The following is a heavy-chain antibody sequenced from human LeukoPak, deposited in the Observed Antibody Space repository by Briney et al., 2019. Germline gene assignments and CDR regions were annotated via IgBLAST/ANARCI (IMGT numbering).Heavy chain of an antibody. D-gene: IGHD3-10*01. V-gene: IGHV4-34*01. CDR3: ARGGYGSGWGYMDV. CDR1: GGSFSGYY. CDR2: INHSGNT. Sequence: SETLSLTCAVYGGSFSGYYWNWIRQPPGKGLEWIGGINHSGNTNYNPSLKSRVTISVDTSKNQFSLKLSSVTAADTAVYYCARGGYGSGWGYMDVWGKGTTVTVSS. J-gene: IGHJ6*03.